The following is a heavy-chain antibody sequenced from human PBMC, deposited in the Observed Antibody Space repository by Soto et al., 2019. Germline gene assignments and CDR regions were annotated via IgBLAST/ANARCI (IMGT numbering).Heavy chain of an antibody. CDR3: ARGVVVPASHKFYFYGMDV. V-gene: IGHV1-3*01. D-gene: IGHD2-2*01. J-gene: IGHJ6*02. Sequence: ASVKVSCKASGYTFTSYAMHWVRQAPGQRLEWMGWINAGNGNTKYSQKFQGRVTITRDTSASTVYMELSSLRSEDTAVYYCARGVVVPASHKFYFYGMDVWGQGTTVTVSS. CDR1: GYTFTSYA. CDR2: INAGNGNT.